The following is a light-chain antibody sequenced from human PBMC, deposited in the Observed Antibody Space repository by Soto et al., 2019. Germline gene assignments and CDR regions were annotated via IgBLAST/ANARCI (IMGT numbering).Light chain of an antibody. CDR1: QSVSSSY. CDR3: QQHDTCPTP. CDR2: GAS. Sequence: IVTTQSPGTLSLSPGERATLSCRASQSVSSSYLAWYQQKPVQAPRLLIYGASSRATGIPDRFSGSGSGTDFTLTISRLEPEDFADYDCQQHDTCPTPFAHGTRLETK. J-gene: IGKJ5*01. V-gene: IGKV3-20*01.